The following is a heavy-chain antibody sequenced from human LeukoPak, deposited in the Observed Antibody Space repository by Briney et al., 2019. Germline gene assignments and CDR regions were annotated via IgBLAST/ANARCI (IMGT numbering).Heavy chain of an antibody. CDR2: TYYTYKWNT. CDR3: ARGRASAFDV. CDR1: GDSVSTSGVA. J-gene: IGHJ3*01. D-gene: IGHD6-25*01. Sequence: SQTLSLTCAISGDSVSTSGVAWNWVRPSPSGGVEWLGRTYYTYKWNTDYAVSVKSRTVVNPDTSKNQFSLQLNSVTSEDTAVYYCARGRASAFDVWGQGTMVTVSS. V-gene: IGHV6-1*01.